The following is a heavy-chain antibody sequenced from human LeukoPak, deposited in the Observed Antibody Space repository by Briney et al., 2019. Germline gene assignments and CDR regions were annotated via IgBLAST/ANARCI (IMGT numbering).Heavy chain of an antibody. J-gene: IGHJ3*02. CDR1: GYTFTSYG. V-gene: IGHV1-18*01. Sequence: ASVKVSCKASGYTFTSYGISWVRQAPGQGLEWMGWISAYNGNTNYAQKLQGRVTMTTDTSTSTAYMELRSLRSDDTAVYYCARDSPYGVVPAVYWVIPSRGPDAFDIWGQGTMVTVSS. D-gene: IGHD2-2*01. CDR2: ISAYNGNT. CDR3: ARDSPYGVVPAVYWVIPSRGPDAFDI.